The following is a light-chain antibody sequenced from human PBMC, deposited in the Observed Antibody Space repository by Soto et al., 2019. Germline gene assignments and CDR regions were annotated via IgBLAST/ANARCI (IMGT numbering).Light chain of an antibody. CDR1: SSDAGTYHY. V-gene: IGLV2-14*01. J-gene: IGLJ3*02. CDR2: DVS. Sequence: QSVLTQPASVSGSPGQSITISCTGTSSDAGTYHYVSWYQQHPDKAPKLMIYDVSNRPSRVSNRFSGSKSGNTASLTISGLQAEDEAYYYCSSYTSGSTLWVFGGGTQLTVL. CDR3: SSYTSGSTLWV.